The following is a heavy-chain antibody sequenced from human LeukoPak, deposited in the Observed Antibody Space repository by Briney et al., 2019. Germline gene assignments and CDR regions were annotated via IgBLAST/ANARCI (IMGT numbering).Heavy chain of an antibody. D-gene: IGHD6-6*01. V-gene: IGHV4-34*01. CDR2: INHSGST. J-gene: IGHJ4*02. CDR1: GGSFSGYY. Sequence: SETLSLTCAVYGGSFSGYYWSWIRQPPGKGLEWIGEINHSGSTNYNPSLKSRVTISVDTSKNQFSLKLSSVTAADTAVYYCARFAALPFDFWGQGNLVTVSS. CDR3: ARFAALPFDF.